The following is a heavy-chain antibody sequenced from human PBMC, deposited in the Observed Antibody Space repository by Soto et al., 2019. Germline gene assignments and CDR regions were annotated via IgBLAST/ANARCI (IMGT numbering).Heavy chain of an antibody. D-gene: IGHD4-17*01. Sequence: QVQLVQSGAEVKKPGASVKVSCKASGYTFTSYGISWVRQAPGQGLEWMGWISAYNGNTNYAQKLQGRVTMTTDTSKSTAYMEQRSLRADDTAVYYCARAPASSTVTIYGMDVWGQGTTVTVSS. J-gene: IGHJ6*02. CDR1: GYTFTSYG. CDR3: ARAPASSTVTIYGMDV. CDR2: ISAYNGNT. V-gene: IGHV1-18*01.